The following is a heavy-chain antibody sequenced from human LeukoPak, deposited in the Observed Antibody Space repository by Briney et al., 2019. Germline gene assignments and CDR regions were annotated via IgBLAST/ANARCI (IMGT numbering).Heavy chain of an antibody. Sequence: SETLSLTCSVSGYSISSGYYWGWIRQPPGKGLEWIGSIYQSGSTYYNPSLKSRVTISVDTSKNEFSLKLSSVTAADTAVYFCMRHEEEDGYNAKPFDFWGQGTLVTVSS. V-gene: IGHV4-38-2*02. CDR3: MRHEEEDGYNAKPFDF. CDR1: GYSISSGYY. D-gene: IGHD5-24*01. CDR2: IYQSGST. J-gene: IGHJ4*02.